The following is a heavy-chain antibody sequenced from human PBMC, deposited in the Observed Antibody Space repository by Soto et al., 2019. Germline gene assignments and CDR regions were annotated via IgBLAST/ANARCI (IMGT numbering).Heavy chain of an antibody. CDR3: ARWPRRNYYDSSAYYIDY. Sequence: QVQLQESGPGLVKPSQTLSLTCTVSGGSISSADYYWSWIRQPPGRGLEWIGYIYYSGSTYYNPSLKSRLTISVDTSKNQFSLKLSSVTAADTAVFYCARWPRRNYYDSSAYYIDYWGQGTLVTVSS. D-gene: IGHD3-22*01. J-gene: IGHJ4*02. V-gene: IGHV4-30-4*01. CDR1: GGSISSADYY. CDR2: IYYSGST.